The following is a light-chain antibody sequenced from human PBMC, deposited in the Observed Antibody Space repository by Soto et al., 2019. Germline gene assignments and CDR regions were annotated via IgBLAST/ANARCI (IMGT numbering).Light chain of an antibody. CDR2: DAS. J-gene: IGKJ4*01. Sequence: VVLTQSPATLSLSPGERATLSCRASQDINNYLAWYQQKPGQPPRLLMYDASRRATGIPARFSGSGFGTDFTLTISSLEPEDFAVYYCQQRINWPGTFGGGTKVEIK. CDR3: QQRINWPGT. CDR1: QDINNY. V-gene: IGKV3-11*01.